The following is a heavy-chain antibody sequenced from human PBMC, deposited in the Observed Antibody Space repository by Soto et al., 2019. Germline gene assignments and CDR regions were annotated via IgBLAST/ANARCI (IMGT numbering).Heavy chain of an antibody. CDR2: ITGSGGGT. CDR3: AMRPRTAAGFDY. D-gene: IGHD6-13*01. CDR1: GFTFSNYA. J-gene: IGHJ4*02. Sequence: EVQLLESGGGLVQPGGSLRLSCAASGFTFSNYAMTWVRQAPGKGLEWVSVITGSGGGTYFVDSVKGRFTITRDNSKKTVYLQMNRLRGEDTAVHYCAMRPRTAAGFDYWGQGTLVTVSS. V-gene: IGHV3-23*01.